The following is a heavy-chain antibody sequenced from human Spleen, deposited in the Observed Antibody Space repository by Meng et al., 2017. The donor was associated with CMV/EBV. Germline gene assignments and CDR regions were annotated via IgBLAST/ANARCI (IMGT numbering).Heavy chain of an antibody. CDR1: GGTFSSYT. CDR3: ARGGRYFDY. CDR2: IIPILGIV. V-gene: IGHV1-69*02. Sequence: KGYCRASGGTFSSYTSSGVRQAPEQGLEWMGRIIPILGIVKYAQKFHGRVTITADKSTGTAYMELSSLRSEDTAVYYCARGGRYFDYWGQGTLVTVSS. J-gene: IGHJ4*02.